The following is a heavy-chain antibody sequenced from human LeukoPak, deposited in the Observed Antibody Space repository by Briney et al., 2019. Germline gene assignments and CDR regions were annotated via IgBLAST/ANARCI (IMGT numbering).Heavy chain of an antibody. CDR3: ARQWSTLSGSYYNVDFDY. CDR1: GYSISSGYY. V-gene: IGHV4-38-2*01. Sequence: SETLSLTCAVSGYSISSGYYWGWIRQPPGKGLEWIGSTYHSGSTYYNPSLKSRVTISVDTSKNQFSLKLSSVTAADTAVYYCARQWSTLSGSYYNVDFDYWGQGTLVTVSS. J-gene: IGHJ4*02. CDR2: TYHSGST. D-gene: IGHD3-10*01.